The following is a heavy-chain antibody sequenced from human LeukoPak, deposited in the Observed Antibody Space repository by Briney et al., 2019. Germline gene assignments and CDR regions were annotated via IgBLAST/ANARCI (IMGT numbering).Heavy chain of an antibody. V-gene: IGHV1-69*05. CDR3: AREGGLGSGWLPFDP. D-gene: IGHD6-19*01. CDR1: GGTFSSYA. J-gene: IGHJ5*02. Sequence: SVKVSCKASGGTFSSYAISWVRQAPGQGLEWMGGIIPIFGTANYAQKFQGRVTITTDESTSTAYMEPSSLRSEDTAVYYCAREGGLGSGWLPFDPWGQGTLATVSS. CDR2: IIPIFGTA.